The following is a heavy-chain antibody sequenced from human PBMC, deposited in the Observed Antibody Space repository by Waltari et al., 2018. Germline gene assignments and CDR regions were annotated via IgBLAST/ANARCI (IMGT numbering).Heavy chain of an antibody. Sequence: QVQLQESGPGLVKPSETLSLTCTVSGGSISSYYWSWIRQPAGKGLEWIGRIYTSGSTNYNPPLKSLVTMSVDTSKNQFSLKLSSVTAADTAVYYCARGLVGGGWYGDAFDIWGQGTMVTVSS. CDR3: ARGLVGGGWYGDAFDI. D-gene: IGHD6-19*01. CDR1: GGSISSYY. V-gene: IGHV4-4*07. CDR2: IYTSGST. J-gene: IGHJ3*02.